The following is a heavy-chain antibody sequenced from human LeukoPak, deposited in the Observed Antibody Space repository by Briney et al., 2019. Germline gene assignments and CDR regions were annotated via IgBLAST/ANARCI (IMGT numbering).Heavy chain of an antibody. V-gene: IGHV3-30*18. CDR1: GFTFSSYG. D-gene: IGHD1-26*01. Sequence: PGGSLRLSCAAPGFTFSSYGMHWVRQAPGKGLEWVAVISYDGSNKYYADSVKGRFTISRDNSKNTLYLQMNSLRAEDTAVYYCAKDDGNDWGQGTLVTVSS. CDR3: AKDDGND. CDR2: ISYDGSNK. J-gene: IGHJ4*02.